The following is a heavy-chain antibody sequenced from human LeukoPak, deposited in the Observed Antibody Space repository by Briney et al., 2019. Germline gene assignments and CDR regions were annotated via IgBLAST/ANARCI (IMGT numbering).Heavy chain of an antibody. CDR2: ISGNGGST. V-gene: IGHV3-64*01. Sequence: PGGSLRLSCAASGFTFSSYAMHWVRQAPGKGLEYVSAISGNGGSTYYANSVKGRFTISRDNSKNTLYLQMGSLRAEDMAVYYCARGTDDYSKGNYYYMDVWGKGTTVTVSS. D-gene: IGHD4-11*01. CDR3: ARGTDDYSKGNYYYMDV. J-gene: IGHJ6*03. CDR1: GFTFSSYA.